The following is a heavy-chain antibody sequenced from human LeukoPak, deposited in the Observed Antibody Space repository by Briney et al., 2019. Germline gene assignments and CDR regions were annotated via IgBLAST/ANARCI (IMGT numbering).Heavy chain of an antibody. CDR3: AKDREPIVVVIQGDYYFDY. CDR1: GFTFSAFG. J-gene: IGHJ4*02. CDR2: IPYDGSDK. D-gene: IGHD3-22*01. Sequence: GGSLRLSCAASGFTFSAFGMHWVRQAPGKGLEWVTFIPYDGSDKYYADSVKGRFTISRDNSKNTLYLQMNSLRAEDTAVYYCAKDREPIVVVIQGDYYFDYWGQGTLVTVSS. V-gene: IGHV3-30*02.